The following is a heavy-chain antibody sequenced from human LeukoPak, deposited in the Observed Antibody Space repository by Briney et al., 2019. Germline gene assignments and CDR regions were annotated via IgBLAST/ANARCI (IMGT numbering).Heavy chain of an antibody. CDR3: ARYSSSKDAFDY. Sequence: GGSLRLSCAASGFTVRSNYMSWVRQAPGKGLEWVSVIYSGGSTYYADSVKGRFTISRDNSKNTLYLQMNSLRAEDTAVYYCARYSSSKDAFDYWGQGTLVTVSS. J-gene: IGHJ4*02. V-gene: IGHV3-53*01. CDR2: IYSGGST. CDR1: GFTVRSNY. D-gene: IGHD6-6*01.